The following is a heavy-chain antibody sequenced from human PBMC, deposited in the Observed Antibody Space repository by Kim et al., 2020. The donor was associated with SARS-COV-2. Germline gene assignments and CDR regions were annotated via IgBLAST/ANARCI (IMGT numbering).Heavy chain of an antibody. V-gene: IGHV4-30-4*01. CDR2: IYYSGST. CDR1: GGSISSGDYY. J-gene: IGHJ4*02. D-gene: IGHD3-9*01. CDR3: ASWLRSPYYDILTGYYNFDY. Sequence: SETLSLTCTVSGGSISSGDYYWSWIRQPPGKGLEWIGYIYYSGSTYYNPSLKSRVTISIDTSKNQFSLKLTSVTAADTAVYYCASWLRSPYYDILTGYYNFDYWGQGTLVTVSS.